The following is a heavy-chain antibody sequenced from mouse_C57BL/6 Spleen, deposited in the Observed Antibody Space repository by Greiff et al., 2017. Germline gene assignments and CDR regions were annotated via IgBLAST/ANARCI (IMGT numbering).Heavy chain of an antibody. V-gene: IGHV1-64*01. CDR2: IHPNRGST. CDR3: AREENYDYDWFAY. J-gene: IGHJ3*01. CDR1: GYTFTSYW. Sequence: QVQLQQPGAELVKPGASVKLSCKASGYTFTSYWMHWVKQRPGQGLEWIGMIHPNRGSTNYNEKFKSKATLTVDKSSSTAYMQLSSLTSEDSAVYYCAREENYDYDWFAYWGQGTLVTVSA. D-gene: IGHD2-4*01.